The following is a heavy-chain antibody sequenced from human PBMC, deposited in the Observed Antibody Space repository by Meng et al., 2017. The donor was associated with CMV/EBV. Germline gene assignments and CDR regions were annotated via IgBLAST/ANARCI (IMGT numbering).Heavy chain of an antibody. J-gene: IGHJ4*02. Sequence: CSASGFTFSSYAMSWVRQAPGKGLEWVSAISGSGGSTYYADSVKGRFTISRDNSKNTLYLQMNSLRAEDTAVYYCAKDTWIQLWPTHWGQGTLVTVSS. CDR2: ISGSGGST. D-gene: IGHD5-18*01. CDR1: GFTFSSYA. V-gene: IGHV3-23*01. CDR3: AKDTWIQLWPTH.